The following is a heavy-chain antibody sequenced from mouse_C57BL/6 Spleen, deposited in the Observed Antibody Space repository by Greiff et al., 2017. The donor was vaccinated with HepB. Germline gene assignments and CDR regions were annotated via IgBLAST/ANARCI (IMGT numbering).Heavy chain of an antibody. CDR3: ARHLFY. J-gene: IGHJ4*01. V-gene: IGHV1-76*01. CDR1: GYTFTDYY. CDR2: IYPGSGNT. Sequence: QVQLQQSGAELVRPGASVKLSCKASGYTFTDYYINWVKQRPGQGLEWIVRIYPGSGNTYYNEKFKGKATLTAEKSSSTAYMQLSSLTSEDSAVYFCARHLFYWGQGTSVTVSS.